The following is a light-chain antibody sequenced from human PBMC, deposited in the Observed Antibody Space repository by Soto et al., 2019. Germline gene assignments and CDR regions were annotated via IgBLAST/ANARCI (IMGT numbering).Light chain of an antibody. Sequence: DIVLTQSPGTLSLSPGDRATLSCRASQRVSSSDLAWYQQKPGQAPRLLIYGASTRATGITDRFSGSGSRTDFTITISRLAPDDFAVYYCQQYGGSPLYTFGKGTKVEIK. CDR1: QRVSSSD. CDR2: GAS. J-gene: IGKJ2*01. CDR3: QQYGGSPLYT. V-gene: IGKV3-20*01.